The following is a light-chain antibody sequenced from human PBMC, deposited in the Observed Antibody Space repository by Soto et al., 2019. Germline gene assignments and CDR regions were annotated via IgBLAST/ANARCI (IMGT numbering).Light chain of an antibody. V-gene: IGLV2-23*01. Sequence: QAVVTQPASVSGSPGQSITISCTGTSSDVGSYNFVSWYQQSPGKVPKLIIYEGSKRPSGVSNRFSGSKSGNTVSLTISGLQAEDEADYYCCSHSGSTTWVFGGGTKLTVL. J-gene: IGLJ3*02. CDR3: CSHSGSTTWV. CDR1: SSDVGSYNF. CDR2: EGS.